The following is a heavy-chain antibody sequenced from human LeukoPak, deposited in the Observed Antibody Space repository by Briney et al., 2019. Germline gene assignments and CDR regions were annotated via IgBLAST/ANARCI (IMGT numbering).Heavy chain of an antibody. Sequence: PGGSLRLSCAASGFTVSLNYMTWVRQAPGKGLEWVSVIYSGGRTYYADSVKGRFSISRDSSKNTLFLQMSSLRAEDTAVYYCARTVTTNYYYMDVWGKGTTVTVSS. J-gene: IGHJ6*03. CDR2: IYSGGRT. CDR1: GFTVSLNY. V-gene: IGHV3-53*01. D-gene: IGHD4-11*01. CDR3: ARTVTTNYYYMDV.